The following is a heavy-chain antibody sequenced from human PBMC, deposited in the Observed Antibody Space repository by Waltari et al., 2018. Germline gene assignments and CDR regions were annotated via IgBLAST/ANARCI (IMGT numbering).Heavy chain of an antibody. J-gene: IGHJ6*03. V-gene: IGHV3-9*01. D-gene: IGHD1-26*01. CDR1: GFTFDDYA. CDR2: ISWNSGSI. CDR3: ANGSAVGYYMDV. Sequence: EVQLVESGGGLVQPGRSLRLSCAASGFTFDDYAMHWVRQAPGKDLEGVSGISWNSGSICASDSWKGRFTISRDNSKNSLYLQMNSLRAEDTALYYCANGSAVGYYMDVWGKGTTVTVSS.